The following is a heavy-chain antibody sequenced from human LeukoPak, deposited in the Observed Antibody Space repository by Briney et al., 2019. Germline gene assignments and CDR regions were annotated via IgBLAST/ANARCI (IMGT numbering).Heavy chain of an antibody. Sequence: SETLSLTCGVSGGSISNTNWWTWVRQPPGKGLEWIGEANLQGSTNYNPSHKSRVAISVDKSENHISLKLTSVTAADTAVYYCAREGGPYRPLDYSGQGTLVTVAS. CDR2: ANLQGST. J-gene: IGHJ4*02. V-gene: IGHV4-4*02. CDR1: GGSISNTNW. CDR3: AREGGPYRPLDY.